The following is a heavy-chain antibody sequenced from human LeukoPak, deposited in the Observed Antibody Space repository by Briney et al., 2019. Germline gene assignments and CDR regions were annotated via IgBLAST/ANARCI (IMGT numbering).Heavy chain of an antibody. CDR1: GGSFSGYY. V-gene: IGHV4-30-4*08. CDR3: ARDYGGNSYYYYGMDV. J-gene: IGHJ6*02. D-gene: IGHD4-23*01. Sequence: NSSETLSLTCAVYGGSFSGYYWSWIRQPPGKGLEWIGYIYYSGSTYYNPSLKSRVTISVDTSKNQFSLKLSSVTAADTAVYYCARDYGGNSYYYYGMDVWGQGTTVTVSS. CDR2: IYYSGST.